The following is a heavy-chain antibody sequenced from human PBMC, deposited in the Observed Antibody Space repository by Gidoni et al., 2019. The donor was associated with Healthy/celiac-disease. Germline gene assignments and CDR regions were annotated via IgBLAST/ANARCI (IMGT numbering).Heavy chain of an antibody. CDR1: GSTFSSYA. D-gene: IGHD6-13*01. CDR3: ARGGYSSSWGAYYGMDV. V-gene: IGHV3-64*02. J-gene: IGHJ6*02. Sequence: EVQLVESGEGLVQPGGSLRLSCAASGSTFSSYAMHWVRQAPGKGLEYVSAISSNGGSTYYADSVKGRFTISRDNSKNTLYLQMGSLRAEDMAVYYCARGGYSSSWGAYYGMDVWGQGTTVTVSS. CDR2: ISSNGGST.